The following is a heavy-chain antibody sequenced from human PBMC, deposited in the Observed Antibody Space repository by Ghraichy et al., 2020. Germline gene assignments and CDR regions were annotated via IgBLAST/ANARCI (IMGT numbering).Heavy chain of an antibody. Sequence: SETLSLTCAISGDSVSSNSAAWNWIRQSPSRGLEWLGRTYYRSKWYNNYAVSVKSRITINTDTSKNQFSLQLNSVTPEDTAVYYCARLSHSGWSWGLDYYGMDVWGQGTTVTVSS. D-gene: IGHD6-19*01. V-gene: IGHV6-1*01. CDR1: GDSVSSNSAA. J-gene: IGHJ6*02. CDR3: ARLSHSGWSWGLDYYGMDV. CDR2: TYYRSKWYN.